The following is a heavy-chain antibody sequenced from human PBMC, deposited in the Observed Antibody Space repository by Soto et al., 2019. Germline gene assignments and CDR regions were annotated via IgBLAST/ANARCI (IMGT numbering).Heavy chain of an antibody. CDR3: AKTRGAFDI. V-gene: IGHV3-23*01. CDR2: MSNSGGST. CDR1: GFSFRTYA. J-gene: IGHJ3*02. Sequence: EVQLLESGGGLIQPGGSLRLSCAASGFSFRTYAMGWVRQAPGKGLEWVSVMSNSGGSTYYADSVKGRFTISRDNSKNTLYLQMNSMRAEDTAVYYCAKTRGAFDIWGQGTMVTVSS.